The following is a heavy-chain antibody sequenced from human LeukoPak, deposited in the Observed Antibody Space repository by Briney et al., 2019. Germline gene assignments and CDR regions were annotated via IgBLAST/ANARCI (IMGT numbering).Heavy chain of an antibody. CDR2: TGIDRGNT. Sequence: GESLTLPCGLSGLPFSRYEVQWVRQPAGGGVEWISHTGIDRGNTNYADSVKGRFTISGDKAKTSLQLQMNSLGVEDTAVYYCARDYKYAFDNWGQGALVTVSS. CDR1: GLPFSRYE. V-gene: IGHV3-48*01. CDR3: ARDYKYAFDN. J-gene: IGHJ4*02. D-gene: IGHD5-24*01.